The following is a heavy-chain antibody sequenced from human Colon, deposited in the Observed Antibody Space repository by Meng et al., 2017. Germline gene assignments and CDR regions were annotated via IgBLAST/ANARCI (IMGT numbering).Heavy chain of an antibody. D-gene: IGHD3-16*01. CDR3: ARGVAGGLGIHFDY. J-gene: IGHJ4*02. Sequence: QGHLSASGGTLVKPGGVLRLSCAASGFTFSDYYMSWIRQAPGKGLEWIGYIYYSGDTNYNPSLKSRVTMSVDTSKNQFSLKLSSVTAADTAVYYCARGVAGGLGIHFDYWGQGTLVTVSS. CDR1: GFTFSDYY. CDR2: IYYSGDT. V-gene: IGHV4-59*01.